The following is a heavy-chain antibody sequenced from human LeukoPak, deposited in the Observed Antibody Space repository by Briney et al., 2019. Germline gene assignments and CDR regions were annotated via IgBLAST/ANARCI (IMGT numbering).Heavy chain of an antibody. CDR3: AKVNIDFGYDSSGYYEYYFDY. J-gene: IGHJ4*02. D-gene: IGHD3-22*01. CDR1: VFTFSTYN. V-gene: IGHV3-21*04. Sequence: PGGSLRLSCAAAVFTFSTYNMNWVRQAPGKGLEWVSSITSSSRYTFYADSVKGRFTISRDNAKNSLFLQMNSLRAEDTALYYCAKVNIDFGYDSSGYYEYYFDYWGQGTLVTVSS. CDR2: ITSSSRYT.